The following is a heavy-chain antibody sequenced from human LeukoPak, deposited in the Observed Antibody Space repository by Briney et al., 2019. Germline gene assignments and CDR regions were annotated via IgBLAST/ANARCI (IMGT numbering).Heavy chain of an antibody. D-gene: IGHD3-3*01. CDR1: GFPLSSYS. Sequence: GGSLRLSRAPSGFPLSSYSMLCVRQAPGKGRGWVSTISSSSSYIYYAASVKGRFTISRDNAKNSLYLQMNSLRAEDTAVYYCARKYDRFDYWGQGNLVTVSS. CDR3: ARKYDRFDY. CDR2: ISSSSSYI. V-gene: IGHV3-21*01. J-gene: IGHJ4*02.